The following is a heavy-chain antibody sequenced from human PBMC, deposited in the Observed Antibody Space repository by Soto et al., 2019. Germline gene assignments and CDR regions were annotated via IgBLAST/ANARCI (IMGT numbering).Heavy chain of an antibody. CDR2: ISAHSGNT. Sequence: AAEVKVSCKASGYNFTNYAITWVRQAPGQGLQWMGWISAHSGNTYYAQSLRGRVTMTTDTSTATAYMELGSLRGDDTAIYYCARYDTILGSNEIDNWGHGTLVTVSS. D-gene: IGHD1-26*01. J-gene: IGHJ4*01. CDR1: GYNFTNYA. CDR3: ARYDTILGSNEIDN. V-gene: IGHV1-18*04.